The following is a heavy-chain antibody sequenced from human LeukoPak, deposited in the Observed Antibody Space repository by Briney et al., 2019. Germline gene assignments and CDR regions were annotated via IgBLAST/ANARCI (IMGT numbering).Heavy chain of an antibody. Sequence: PGGSLRLSCAASGFTFSSYGMHWVRQAPGKGLEWVAVIWYDGSNKNYADPVKGRFTISRDNSKNTLYLQMNSLRAEDTAVYYCARDQTTIRPLDYWGQGTLVIVSS. CDR3: ARDQTTIRPLDY. J-gene: IGHJ4*02. CDR2: IWYDGSNK. V-gene: IGHV3-33*01. CDR1: GFTFSSYG. D-gene: IGHD4/OR15-4a*01.